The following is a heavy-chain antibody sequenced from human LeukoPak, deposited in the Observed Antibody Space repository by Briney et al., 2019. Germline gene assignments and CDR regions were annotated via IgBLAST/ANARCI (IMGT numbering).Heavy chain of an antibody. D-gene: IGHD2-2*01. CDR3: ARGLPDYFDY. J-gene: IGHJ4*02. CDR2: IYSGGST. V-gene: IGHV3-66*01. Sequence: PGGSLRLSCAASGFTVSSNYMSWVRQAPGKGLEWVSVIYSGGSTCYADSVKGRFTISRDNSKNTLYLQMNSLGAEDTAVYYCARGLPDYFDYWGQGTLVTVSS. CDR1: GFTVSSNY.